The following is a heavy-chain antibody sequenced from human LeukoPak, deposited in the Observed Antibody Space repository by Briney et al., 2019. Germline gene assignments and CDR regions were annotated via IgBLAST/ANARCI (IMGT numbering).Heavy chain of an antibody. CDR2: IIPILGIA. CDR1: GGTFRSYA. CDR3: ATLVVVAVNNWFDP. Sequence: SVKVSCKASGGTFRSYAISWVRQAPGQGLEWMGRIIPILGIANYAQKFQGRVTITADKSTSTAYMELSSLRSEDTAVYYCATLVVVAVNNWFDPWGQGTLVTVSS. J-gene: IGHJ5*02. V-gene: IGHV1-69*04. D-gene: IGHD2-15*01.